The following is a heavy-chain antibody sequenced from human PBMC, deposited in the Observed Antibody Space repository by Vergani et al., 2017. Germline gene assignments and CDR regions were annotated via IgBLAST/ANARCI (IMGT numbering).Heavy chain of an antibody. CDR2: MGYSGST. J-gene: IGHJ4*02. CDR3: ASKRGACRAAYCHSYDF. Sequence: QVQLQESGPGLVKPSETLSLTCTVSGDSVISTDYHWGWIRQPPGKGLEWIGSMGYSGSTSYNPFLGSRISISFETPKNQFSLRLTSMSAADTAVYYCASKRGACRAAYCHSYDFWGPGTLVGVSS. CDR1: GDSVISTDYH. D-gene: IGHD1-26*01. V-gene: IGHV4-39*01.